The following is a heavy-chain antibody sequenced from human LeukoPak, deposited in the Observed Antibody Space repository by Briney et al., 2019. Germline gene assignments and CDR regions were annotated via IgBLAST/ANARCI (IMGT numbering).Heavy chain of an antibody. V-gene: IGHV3-23*01. D-gene: IGHD4-17*01. CDR2: ISGSGSRT. CDR3: AKDPAYGDRPNWFDP. J-gene: IGHJ5*02. Sequence: QPGGSLRLSCAAYGFTFSSYAMSWVRQAPGKGLEWVSAISGSGSRTYYADSVKGRFTISRDNSKNTLYLQMNSLRVEDTAVYYCAKDPAYGDRPNWFDPWGQGTLVTVSS. CDR1: GFTFSSYA.